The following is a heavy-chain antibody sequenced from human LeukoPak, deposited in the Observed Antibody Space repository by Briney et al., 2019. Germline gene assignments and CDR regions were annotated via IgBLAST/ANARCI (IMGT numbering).Heavy chain of an antibody. CDR1: GFTFSSYW. J-gene: IGHJ3*02. CDR2: ISSSSGTI. D-gene: IGHD6-25*01. CDR3: ARGYLGAAHAFDI. Sequence: PGGSLRLSCAASGFTFSSYWMSWVRQAPGKGLEWVSYISSSSGTIYYADSVKGRFTISRDNAKNSLYLQMNSLRAEDTAVYYCARGYLGAAHAFDIWGQGTMVTVSS. V-gene: IGHV3-48*01.